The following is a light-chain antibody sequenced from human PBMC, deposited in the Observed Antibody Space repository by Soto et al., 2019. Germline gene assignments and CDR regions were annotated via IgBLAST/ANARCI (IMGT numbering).Light chain of an antibody. CDR3: QQRKNWQVT. J-gene: IGKJ5*01. CDR2: DAS. V-gene: IGKV3-11*01. Sequence: EIVLTQSPGTLSLSPGDRATLSCRASQSVSRYLAWYQQKPGQAPRLLIYDASNRATGIPARFTGSGSETDFTLTISSLEAEDFAVYYCQQRKNWQVTFGQGTRLEIK. CDR1: QSVSRY.